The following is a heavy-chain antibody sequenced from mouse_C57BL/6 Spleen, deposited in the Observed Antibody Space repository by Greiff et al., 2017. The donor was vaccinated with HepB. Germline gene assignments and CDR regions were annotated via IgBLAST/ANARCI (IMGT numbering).Heavy chain of an antibody. CDR2: INPYNGGT. CDR3: ARWTTVVAPYFDY. J-gene: IGHJ2*01. CDR1: GYTFTDYY. D-gene: IGHD1-1*01. Sequence: DVQLQESGPVLVKPGASVKMSCKASGYTFTDYYMNWVKQSHGKSLEWIGVINPYNGGTSYNQKFKGKATLTVDKSSSTAYMELNSLTSEDSAVYYCARWTTVVAPYFDYWGQGTTLTVSS. V-gene: IGHV1-19*01.